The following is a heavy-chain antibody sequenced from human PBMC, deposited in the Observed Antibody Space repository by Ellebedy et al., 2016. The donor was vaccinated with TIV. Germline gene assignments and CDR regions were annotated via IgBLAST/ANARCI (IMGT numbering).Heavy chain of an antibody. D-gene: IGHD2-2*01. CDR1: GFTFSTYP. CDR2: ITSVSSAT. J-gene: IGHJ4*02. V-gene: IGHV3-48*02. CDR3: ARVVAGLVGGDY. Sequence: GESLKISCAGSGFTFSTYPMMWVRQAPGKGLEFVSYITSVSSATRYADSVKGRFTISRDNAKNSLYLQMNSLRDEDTAVYYCARVVAGLVGGDYWGQGTLVTVSS.